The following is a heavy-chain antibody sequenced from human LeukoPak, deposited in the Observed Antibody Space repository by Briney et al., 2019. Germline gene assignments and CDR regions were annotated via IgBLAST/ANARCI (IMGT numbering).Heavy chain of an antibody. CDR2: IYYSGST. J-gene: IGHJ4*02. CDR3: AREAPWYFDY. Sequence: SETLSLTCTVPGGSISSYYWSWIRQPPGKGLEWIGYIYYSGSTNYNPSLKSRVTISVDTSKNQFSLKLSSVTAADTAVYYCAREAPWYFDYWGQGTLVTVSS. V-gene: IGHV4-59*01. CDR1: GGSISSYY.